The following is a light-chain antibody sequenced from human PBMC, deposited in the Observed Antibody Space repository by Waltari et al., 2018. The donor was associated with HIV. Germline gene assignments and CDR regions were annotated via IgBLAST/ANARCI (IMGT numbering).Light chain of an antibody. CDR1: KLGDKY. CDR2: EDN. CDR3: QAWDSGTVV. V-gene: IGLV3-1*01. Sequence: SYELAQPPSVSVSLGQTASISCSGDKLGDKYVSWYSQRPGQSPVLVIDEDNKRPSGIPERFSCSNSGDTGTLTISGTQAVDEADYYCQAWDSGTVVFGGGTKLTVL. J-gene: IGLJ2*01.